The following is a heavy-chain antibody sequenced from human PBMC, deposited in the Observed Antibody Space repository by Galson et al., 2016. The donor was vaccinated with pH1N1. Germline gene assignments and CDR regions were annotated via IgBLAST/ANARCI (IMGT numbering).Heavy chain of an antibody. CDR2: ISRADDT. Sequence: LRLSCAASGFTFGAYGMSWVRQAPGKGLEWVSSISRADDTYYADSVKGRFTISRDHSKNSLFLQMSSLRADDTALYYCAKDLCSGASCYTVWEVRDFDYWGPGTLVTVSS. CDR1: GFTFGAYG. CDR3: AKDLCSGASCYTVWEVRDFDY. V-gene: IGHV3-23*01. D-gene: IGHD2-2*02. J-gene: IGHJ4*02.